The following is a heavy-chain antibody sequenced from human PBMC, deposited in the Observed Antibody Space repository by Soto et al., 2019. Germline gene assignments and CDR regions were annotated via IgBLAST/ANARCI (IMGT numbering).Heavy chain of an antibody. D-gene: IGHD3-16*01. CDR1: GFTFSSYG. Sequence: QVKLVESRGGVVQPGRSLRLSCAASGFTFSSYGMHWVRQAPGKGLEWVAVISYDGSNKYYADSVKGRFTISRDNSKNTLYLQMNSLRAEDTAVYYCAKDGFRVVTSDYYFDYWGQGTLVTVSS. V-gene: IGHV3-30*18. CDR3: AKDGFRVVTSDYYFDY. J-gene: IGHJ4*02. CDR2: ISYDGSNK.